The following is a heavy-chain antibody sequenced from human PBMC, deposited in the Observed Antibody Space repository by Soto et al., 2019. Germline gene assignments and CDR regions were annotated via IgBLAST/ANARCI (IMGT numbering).Heavy chain of an antibody. D-gene: IGHD2-2*01. CDR2: ISAYNGNT. V-gene: IGHV1-18*01. CDR1: GYTFTSYG. CDR3: AREEFCSSTGCYLVYYYGRDV. J-gene: IGHJ6*04. Sequence: ASVKVSCTASGYTFTSYGISWVRQAPGQGLEWMGWISAYNGNTNYAQKLQGRVTMTTDTSTSTAYMELRSLRSDDTAVYYCAREEFCSSTGCYLVYYYGRDVGGKGTRATFS.